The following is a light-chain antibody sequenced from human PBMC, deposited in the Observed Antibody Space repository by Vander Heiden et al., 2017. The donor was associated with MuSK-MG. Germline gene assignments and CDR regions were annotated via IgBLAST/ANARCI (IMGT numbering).Light chain of an antibody. J-gene: IGLJ2*01. CDR2: EVN. CDR3: CSYTTSSTLV. CDR1: DRGIGGYKY. Sequence: QSALPQPASVSGSPGQSIPIACTGTDRGIGGYKYVSWDQRQPDKAPKLMIYEVNNRPSGISNRFSGSKSGNTASLTISGLQAEDEADYYCCSYTTSSTLVFGGGTKLTVL. V-gene: IGLV2-14*01.